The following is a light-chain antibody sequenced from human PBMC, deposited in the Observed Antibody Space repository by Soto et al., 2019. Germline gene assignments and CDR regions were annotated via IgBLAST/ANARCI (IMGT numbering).Light chain of an antibody. CDR2: AAS. V-gene: IGKV1-39*01. CDR1: QSISRY. CDR3: QQSYSTPPT. J-gene: IGKJ1*01. Sequence: DIQMTKSPSSLYASVGDRVTITCRASQSISRYLKWYQQKPGKAPNLLIYAASSLQSGVPSRFSGSGSGTDFTLTISSLQPEDFATYYCQQSYSTPPTFGQGTKVELK.